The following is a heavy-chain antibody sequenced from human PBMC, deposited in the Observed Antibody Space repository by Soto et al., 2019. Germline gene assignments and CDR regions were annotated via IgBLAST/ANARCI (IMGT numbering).Heavy chain of an antibody. CDR1: GFTFSSYA. V-gene: IGHV3-30-3*01. J-gene: IGHJ6*02. CDR2: ISFAGTKI. CDR3: ARGTTPPRTDYLYYGMDV. D-gene: IGHD4-17*01. Sequence: ESGGGVVQPGRSLRLSCATSGFTFSSYALHWVRQAPGKGLEWVAMISFAGTKIYYADSVKGRFTISRDNSKNTLYLQMNSLSTEDTAVYYCARGTTPPRTDYLYYGMDVWGQGTTVTVSS.